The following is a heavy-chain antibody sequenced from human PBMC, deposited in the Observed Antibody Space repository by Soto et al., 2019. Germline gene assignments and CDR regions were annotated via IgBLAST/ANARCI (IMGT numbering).Heavy chain of an antibody. V-gene: IGHV3-48*03. Sequence: GGSLRLSCTASGFAFSSYEMNWVRQAPGKGLEWVSYISFSGSTVYYADSVKGRFTISRDNAKNSVYLQVNNLRDEDTAVYYCARDWDIVILSVPIPNYNYGMDVWGQGTTVTVSS. CDR2: ISFSGSTV. CDR3: ARDWDIVILSVPIPNYNYGMDV. D-gene: IGHD2-15*01. CDR1: GFAFSSYE. J-gene: IGHJ6*02.